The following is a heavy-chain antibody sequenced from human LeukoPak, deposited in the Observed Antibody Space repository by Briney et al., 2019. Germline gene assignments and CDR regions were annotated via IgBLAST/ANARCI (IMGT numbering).Heavy chain of an antibody. J-gene: IGHJ4*02. V-gene: IGHV3-23*01. Sequence: PRGSLRLSCAASGFTFTSYAMSWVRQAPGKGLECISVTSGSGSTTYYAGSVKGRSTISRDNSKNALYLQMNSLRAEDTAVYYCAKDRSLDGGDSGGYFDYWGRGTLVSVSA. D-gene: IGHD4-23*01. CDR1: GFTFTSYA. CDR2: TSGSGSTT. CDR3: AKDRSLDGGDSGGYFDY.